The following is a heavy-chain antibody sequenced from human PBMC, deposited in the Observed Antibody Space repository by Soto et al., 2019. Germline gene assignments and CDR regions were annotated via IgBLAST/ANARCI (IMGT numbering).Heavy chain of an antibody. Sequence: QVQLVQSGAEEKKPGASVKVSCKASGYTFTSYAMHWVRQAPGQRLEWMGWINAGNGSTKYSQKFQGRVTITRDTSASTAYMELSSLRSEDTPVYYFARGGGGPLDWFDPWGQGTLVTVSS. CDR3: ARGGGGPLDWFDP. CDR1: GYTFTSYA. V-gene: IGHV1-3*05. CDR2: INAGNGST. J-gene: IGHJ5*02. D-gene: IGHD3-10*01.